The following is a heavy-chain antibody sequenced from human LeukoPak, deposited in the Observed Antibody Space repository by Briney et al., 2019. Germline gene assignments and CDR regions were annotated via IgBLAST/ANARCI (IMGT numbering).Heavy chain of an antibody. V-gene: IGHV5-51*01. CDR3: ARHPSGSSGLLYYYYMDV. Sequence: GESLKISCKGSGYSFTSYWIGWVRQMPGKGLEWMGTIYPGDSDTRYNPSFQGQVTISADNSISTAYLQWSSLKASDTAMYYCARHPSGSSGLLYYYYMDVWGKGTTVTVSS. CDR2: IYPGDSDT. CDR1: GYSFTSYW. D-gene: IGHD2/OR15-2a*01. J-gene: IGHJ6*03.